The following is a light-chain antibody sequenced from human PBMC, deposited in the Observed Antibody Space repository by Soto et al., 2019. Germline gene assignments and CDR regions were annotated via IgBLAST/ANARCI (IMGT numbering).Light chain of an antibody. CDR1: QSVSSSY. CDR2: GAS. J-gene: IGKJ1*01. CDR3: QQYGSSPWT. V-gene: IGKV3-20*01. Sequence: EIVLTQSPGTLSLSPGERVTLSCRASQSVSSSYLAWYQQKPGQAPRLLIYGASSRATDIPDRFSGSGSGIDFTLTISRLEPEDFAVYYCQQYGSSPWTFGQGTKVEIK.